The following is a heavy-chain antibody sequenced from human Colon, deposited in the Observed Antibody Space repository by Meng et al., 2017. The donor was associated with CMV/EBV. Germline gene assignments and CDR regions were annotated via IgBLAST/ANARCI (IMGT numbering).Heavy chain of an antibody. CDR2: ISSSSSYI. Sequence: GESLKISCAASGFSFISNSMNWVRQAPGKGLEWVSSISSSSSYIYYADSVKGRFTISRDNAKNSLYLQMNSLRAEDTAVYYCARDHLGFDIWGQGTMVTVSS. J-gene: IGHJ3*02. CDR1: GFSFISNS. CDR3: ARDHLGFDI. D-gene: IGHD7-27*01. V-gene: IGHV3-21*01.